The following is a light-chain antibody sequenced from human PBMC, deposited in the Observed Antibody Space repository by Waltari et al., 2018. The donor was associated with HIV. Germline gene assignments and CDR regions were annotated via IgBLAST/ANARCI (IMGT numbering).Light chain of an antibody. V-gene: IGLV2-14*03. Sequence: QSALTQPAPVSGSPGQSIPISCTGTSRDVGAYIYVSWYQQHPGKAPKLMIYDVINRPSGVSNRFSGSKSGNTASLTISGLQAEDEADYYCSSHTSSSPWVFGGGTKVTVL. CDR3: SSHTSSSPWV. J-gene: IGLJ3*02. CDR1: SRDVGAYIY. CDR2: DVI.